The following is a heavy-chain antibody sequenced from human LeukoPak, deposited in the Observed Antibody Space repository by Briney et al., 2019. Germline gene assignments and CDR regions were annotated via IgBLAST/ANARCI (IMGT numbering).Heavy chain of an antibody. Sequence: TLPLTLAVSVWSIRSRNLRKRVRQPPGKGPEWIGEIYHSGTTNHNPSLKSRATISVAKSKTQFSLRLSSVPAADPAVYYWASWKSLNWFDPCGQGTLVTVSS. V-gene: IGHV4-4*02. D-gene: IGHD1-1*01. CDR2: IYHSGTT. J-gene: IGHJ5*02. CDR3: ASWKSLNWFDP. CDR1: VWSIRSRNL.